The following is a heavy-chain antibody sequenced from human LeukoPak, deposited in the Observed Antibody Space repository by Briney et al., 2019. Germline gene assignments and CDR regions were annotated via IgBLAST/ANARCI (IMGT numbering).Heavy chain of an antibody. V-gene: IGHV3-15*01. J-gene: IGHJ4*02. D-gene: IGHD6-6*01. CDR3: TTDVVDSSYSPYFDH. Sequence: GGSLRLSCAASGFSFSRFAMSWVRQAPGKGLEWVGRIKSKTNGGTADYAAPVKGRFTISRDDSKNTLYLQMNSLKTEDTAVYYCTTDVVDSSYSPYFDHWGQGTLVTVSS. CDR2: IKSKTNGGTA. CDR1: GFSFSRFA.